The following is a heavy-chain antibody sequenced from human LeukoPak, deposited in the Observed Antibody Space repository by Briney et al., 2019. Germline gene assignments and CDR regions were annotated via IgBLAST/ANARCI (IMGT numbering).Heavy chain of an antibody. CDR1: GFTFSSYG. CDR2: IRYDGSNK. CDR3: ARDLSADDSSGLAV. V-gene: IGHV3-33*01. D-gene: IGHD3-22*01. Sequence: GRSLRLSCAASGFTFSSYGMHWVRQAPGKGLEWVAVIRYDGSNKYYADSVKGRFTISRDNSKNTLYLQMNSLRAEDTAVYYCARDLSADDSSGLAVWGQGTLVTVSS. J-gene: IGHJ4*02.